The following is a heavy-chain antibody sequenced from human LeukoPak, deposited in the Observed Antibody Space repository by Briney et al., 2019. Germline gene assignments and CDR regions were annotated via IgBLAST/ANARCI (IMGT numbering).Heavy chain of an antibody. CDR1: GGSIISYY. D-gene: IGHD6-19*01. CDR2: IYYNGST. V-gene: IGHV4-59*01. J-gene: IGHJ4*02. CDR3: ARDFSSFSSGLYYFDY. Sequence: KPSETLSLTCTVSGGSIISYYWSWIRQPPGKGLEWIGYIYYNGSTNYNPPLKSRVTISVDTSKNQFSLKLSSVTAADTAVYYCARDFSSFSSGLYYFDYWGQGTLVNVSS.